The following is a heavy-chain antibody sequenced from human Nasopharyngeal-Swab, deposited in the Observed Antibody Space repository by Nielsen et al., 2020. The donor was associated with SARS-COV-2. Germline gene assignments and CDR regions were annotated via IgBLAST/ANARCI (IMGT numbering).Heavy chain of an antibody. D-gene: IGHD4-17*01. J-gene: IGHJ4*02. CDR3: ARGSSDYVPYFDY. V-gene: IGHV4-4*02. Sequence: WIRQPPGKDLEWIGEIYHSGSTNYNPSLKSRVTISVDKSKNQFSLKLSSVTAADTAVYYCARGSSDYVPYFDYWGQGTLVTVSS. CDR2: IYHSGST.